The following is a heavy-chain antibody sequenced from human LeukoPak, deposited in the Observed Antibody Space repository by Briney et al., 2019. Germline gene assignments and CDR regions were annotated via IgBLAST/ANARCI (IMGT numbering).Heavy chain of an antibody. V-gene: IGHV3-23*01. Sequence: GGSLRLSCAASGFTFSSFAMSWVRQAPGKGLDWVSAISGSGGSTDYGDSVKGRFTISRDNSKNTLYLQMNSLRAEDTAVYYCARVRSFYYGSGSSYGMDVWGQGTTVTVSS. CDR2: ISGSGGST. CDR1: GFTFSSFA. CDR3: ARVRSFYYGSGSSYGMDV. J-gene: IGHJ6*02. D-gene: IGHD3-10*01.